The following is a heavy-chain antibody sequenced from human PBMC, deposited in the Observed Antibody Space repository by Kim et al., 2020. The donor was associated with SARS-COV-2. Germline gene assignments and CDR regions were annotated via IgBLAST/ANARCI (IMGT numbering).Heavy chain of an antibody. CDR3: ARGFGVYYYYYYGMDV. J-gene: IGHJ6*02. V-gene: IGHV4-31*03. D-gene: IGHD3-10*01. Sequence: SETLSLTCTVSGGSISSGGYYWSWIRQHPGKGLEWIGYIYYSGSTYYNPSLKSRVTISVDTSKNQFSLKLSSVTAADTAVYYCARGFGVYYYYYYGMDVWGQGTTVTVSS. CDR1: GGSISSGGYY. CDR2: IYYSGST.